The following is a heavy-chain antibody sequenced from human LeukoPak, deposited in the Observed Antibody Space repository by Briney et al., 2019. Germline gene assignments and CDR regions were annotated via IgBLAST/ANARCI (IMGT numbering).Heavy chain of an antibody. Sequence: ASVKVSCKASGGTFSSYSISWVRQAPGQGLEWMGWINAGNGNTKYSQKFQGRVTITRDTSASTAYMELSSLRSEDTAVYYCASSAAGRGYWGQGTLVTVSS. CDR1: GGTFSSYS. CDR2: INAGNGNT. V-gene: IGHV1-3*01. J-gene: IGHJ4*02. CDR3: ASSAAGRGY. D-gene: IGHD6-13*01.